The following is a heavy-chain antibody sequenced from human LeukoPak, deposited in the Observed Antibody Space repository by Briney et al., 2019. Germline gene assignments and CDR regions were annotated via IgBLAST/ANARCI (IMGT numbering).Heavy chain of an antibody. Sequence: GGSLRLSCAASGFTFSSYWMSWVRQAPGKGLEWVANIKQDGSEKYYVDSVKGRFTISRDNAKNSLYLQMNSLRAEDTAVYYCARDPEGAPLEEDEYFDYWGQGTLVTVSS. CDR3: ARDPEGAPLEEDEYFDY. V-gene: IGHV3-7*01. D-gene: IGHD1-26*01. CDR1: GFTFSSYW. J-gene: IGHJ4*02. CDR2: IKQDGSEK.